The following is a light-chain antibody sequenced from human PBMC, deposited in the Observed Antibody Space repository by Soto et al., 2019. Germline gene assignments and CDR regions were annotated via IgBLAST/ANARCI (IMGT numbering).Light chain of an antibody. V-gene: IGLV1-44*01. Sequence: QLVLTQPPSASGTPGQRVTIYCSGTTSNIGRNPVDWYQDLPGTAPKLLIFNSNQRPSGVPDRFSGSKSGTSASLAISGLQSDDAADYFCGTWDDSLSGPIFGRGTKLTVL. CDR2: NSN. CDR1: TSNIGRNP. CDR3: GTWDDSLSGPI. J-gene: IGLJ2*01.